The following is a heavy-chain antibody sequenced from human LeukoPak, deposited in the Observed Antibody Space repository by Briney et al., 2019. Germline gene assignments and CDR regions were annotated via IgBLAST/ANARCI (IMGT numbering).Heavy chain of an antibody. CDR2: ISAYNGNT. CDR3: ARDGRQWVPLNWFNP. V-gene: IGHV1-18*04. Sequence: GASVKVSCKASGYTFNTYGINWVRQAPGQGLEWMGWISAYNGNTNYAQKFQGRVTLTTDTSTSTAYMELTSLRSDDTAVYYCARDGRQWVPLNWFNPWGQGTLVTVSS. D-gene: IGHD6-19*01. J-gene: IGHJ5*02. CDR1: GYTFNTYG.